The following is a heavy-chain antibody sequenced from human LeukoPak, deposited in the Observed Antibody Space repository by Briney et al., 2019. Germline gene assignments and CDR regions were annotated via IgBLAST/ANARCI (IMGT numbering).Heavy chain of an antibody. V-gene: IGHV3-7*01. D-gene: IGHD5-18*01. J-gene: IGHJ4*02. CDR2: IKQDGSEK. CDR3: AGERGYSYGYYFDY. Sequence: GGSLRLSCAASGFTFSSYWMSWVRQAPGKGLEWVANIKQDGSEKYYVDSVKGRFTISRDNAKNSLYLQMNSLRAEDTAVYYCAGERGYSYGYYFDYWGQGALVTVSS. CDR1: GFTFSSYW.